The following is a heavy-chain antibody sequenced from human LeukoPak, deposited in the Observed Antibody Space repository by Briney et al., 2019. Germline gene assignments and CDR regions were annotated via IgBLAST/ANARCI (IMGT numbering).Heavy chain of an antibody. D-gene: IGHD6-13*01. V-gene: IGHV4-30-2*01. CDR1: GGSISSGGYS. CDR2: IYHSGST. CDR3: ARARIAAAGTFDY. J-gene: IGHJ4*02. Sequence: PSQTLSLTCAVSGGSISSGGYSWSWIRQPPGKGLEWIGYIYHSGSTHYNPSLKSRVTISVDRSKNQFSLKLSSVTAADTAVYYCARARIAAAGTFDYWGQGTLVSVSS.